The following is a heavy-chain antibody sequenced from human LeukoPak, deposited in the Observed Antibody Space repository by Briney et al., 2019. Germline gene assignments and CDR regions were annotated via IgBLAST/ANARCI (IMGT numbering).Heavy chain of an antibody. CDR1: GGTFSSYA. V-gene: IGHV1-69*13. D-gene: IGHD2-15*01. CDR3: ARDRPTPSGDFCSGGSCYWYYFDY. Sequence: SVKVSCKASGGTFSSYAISWVRQAPGQGLEWMGGIIPIFGTANYAQKFQGRVTITADESTSTAYMELSSLRSEDTAVYYCARDRPTPSGDFCSGGSCYWYYFDYWGQGTQVTVSS. J-gene: IGHJ4*02. CDR2: IIPIFGTA.